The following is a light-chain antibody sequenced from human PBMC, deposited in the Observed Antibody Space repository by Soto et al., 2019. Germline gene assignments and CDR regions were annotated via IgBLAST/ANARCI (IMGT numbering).Light chain of an antibody. J-gene: IGKJ4*01. CDR2: GAS. V-gene: IGKV3D-20*02. CDR1: QSVSSSF. CDR3: QQRSNWALT. Sequence: EIVLTQSPGTLSLSPGERATLSCRASQSVSSSFLAWYQQKPGQAPRLLIYGASNRATGIPGRFSGSGSGTDFTLTISSLEPEDFAVYYCQQRSNWALTFGGGTKVDIK.